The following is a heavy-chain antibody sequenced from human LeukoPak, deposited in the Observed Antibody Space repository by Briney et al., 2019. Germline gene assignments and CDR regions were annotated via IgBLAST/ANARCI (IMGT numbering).Heavy chain of an antibody. CDR2: TYSGGDT. Sequence: GALRLSCAASGFTVSSNYMSWVRQAPGKGLEWVSVTYSGGDTYYADSVKGRFTISRDNSKNTLYLQMNSLRADDTAVYYCARLGMIQAYSTEDYWGQGTLVTVSS. J-gene: IGHJ4*02. V-gene: IGHV3-53*01. D-gene: IGHD6-13*01. CDR1: GFTVSSNY. CDR3: ARLGMIQAYSTEDY.